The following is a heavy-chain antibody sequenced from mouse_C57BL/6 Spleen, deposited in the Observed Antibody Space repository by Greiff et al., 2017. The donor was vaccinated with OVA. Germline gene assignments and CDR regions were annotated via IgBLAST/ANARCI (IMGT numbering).Heavy chain of an antibody. V-gene: IGHV1-64*01. D-gene: IGHD2-4*01. Sequence: VQLQQSGAELVKPGASVKLSCKASGYTFTSYWMHWVKQRPGQGLEWIGMIHPNSGSTNYNEKFKSKATLTVDKSSSTAYMQLSSLTSEDSAVYYCARGDYDEPGFAYWGQGTLVTVSA. CDR3: ARGDYDEPGFAY. CDR1: GYTFTSYW. CDR2: IHPNSGST. J-gene: IGHJ3*01.